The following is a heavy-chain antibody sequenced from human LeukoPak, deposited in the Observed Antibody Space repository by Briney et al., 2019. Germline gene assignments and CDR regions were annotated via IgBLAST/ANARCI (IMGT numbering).Heavy chain of an antibody. D-gene: IGHD3-16*01. Sequence: AGGSLRLSCSPSRFIFDNYGMTWVRQAPGKGLEWVSGISDDGYSTYYADSVKGRFTISRDNSKNTLYLHMSSLRVEDTAVFYCARVAPPLDDYIRGSFPYYFDYWGQGTPVTVSS. J-gene: IGHJ4*02. CDR2: ISDDGYST. CDR1: RFIFDNYG. V-gene: IGHV3-23*01. CDR3: ARVAPPLDDYIRGSFPYYFDY.